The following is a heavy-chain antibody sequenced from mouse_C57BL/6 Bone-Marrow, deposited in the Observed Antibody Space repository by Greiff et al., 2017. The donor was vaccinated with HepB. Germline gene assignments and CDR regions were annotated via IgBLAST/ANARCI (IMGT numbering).Heavy chain of an antibody. V-gene: IGHV5-9-1*02. D-gene: IGHD1-1*01. Sequence: DVQLVESGEGLVKPGGSLKLSCAASGFTFSSYAMSWVRQTPEKRLEWVASISSGGDYIYYADTVKGRFTISRDNARNTLYLQMSSRKSEDTAMYDCTRGYYLAWVAYWGQGTLVTVSA. J-gene: IGHJ3*01. CDR2: ISSGGDYI. CDR3: TRGYYLAWVAY. CDR1: GFTFSSYA.